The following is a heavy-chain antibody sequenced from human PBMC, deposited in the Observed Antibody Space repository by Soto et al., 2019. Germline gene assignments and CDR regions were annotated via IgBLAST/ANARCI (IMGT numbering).Heavy chain of an antibody. D-gene: IGHD6-19*01. CDR2: IYSGGST. CDR1: GFTASSNY. V-gene: IGHV3-53*04. Sequence: GGSLRLSCAASGFTASSNYMSRVRQAPGRGLEWVSVIYSGGSTYYADSVKGRFTISRHNSKNTLYLQMNSLRAEDTAVYYCAREGLAVAGTLWGQGTLVTVSS. CDR3: AREGLAVAGTL. J-gene: IGHJ4*02.